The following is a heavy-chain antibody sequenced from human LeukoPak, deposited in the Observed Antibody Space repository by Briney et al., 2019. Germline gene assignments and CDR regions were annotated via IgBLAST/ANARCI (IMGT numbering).Heavy chain of an antibody. D-gene: IGHD6-13*01. CDR2: IKQDGSDE. CDR3: ARGISWSFDY. V-gene: IGHV3-7*04. CDR1: GFTFSSYW. Sequence: PGGSLRLSCAASGFTFSSYWMSWVRQAPGKGLEWVANIKQDGSDEYYVDSLKGRFTISRDNAKNSLYLQMNSLRVEDTAVYYCARGISWSFDYWGQGTLVTVSS. J-gene: IGHJ4*02.